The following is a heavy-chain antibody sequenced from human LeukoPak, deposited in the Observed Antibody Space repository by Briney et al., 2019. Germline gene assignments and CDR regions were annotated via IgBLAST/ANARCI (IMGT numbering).Heavy chain of an antibody. J-gene: IGHJ4*02. Sequence: GGSLRLSCAASGFVFTNHAISWVRQAPGRGLEWVSVISGGGRTTEYADSVKGRFTVSRDISQNTVSLQMDSLRAEDTAVYYCAKAFKQWLSGEDYWGQGTLVTVSS. CDR1: GFVFTNHA. CDR2: ISGGGRTT. D-gene: IGHD6-19*01. CDR3: AKAFKQWLSGEDY. V-gene: IGHV3-23*01.